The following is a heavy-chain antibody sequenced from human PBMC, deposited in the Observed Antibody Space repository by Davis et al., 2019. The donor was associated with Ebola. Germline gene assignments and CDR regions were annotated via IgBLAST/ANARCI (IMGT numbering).Heavy chain of an antibody. D-gene: IGHD5-24*01. CDR1: GDSITSSGYH. J-gene: IGHJ4*02. Sequence: PGGSLSLSCTVSGDSITSSGYHWGWMRQPPGKRLEWIGSNHSSGSSAYNPSLQSRVTLSVDASQNHFSLKLSSVTAADTALYYCARRRDGYNTFDSWGQGTLVTVSS. CDR3: ARRRDGYNTFDS. CDR2: NHSSGSS. V-gene: IGHV4-39*01.